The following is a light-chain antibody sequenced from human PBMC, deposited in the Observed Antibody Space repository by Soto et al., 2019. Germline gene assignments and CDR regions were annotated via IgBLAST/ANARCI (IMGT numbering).Light chain of an antibody. CDR3: QRYNTAPLT. Sequence: EVVMTQSPATLSVSPGERVTLSCRASQSVRSNLAWYQQKPGQSPRLLIYGASTRATGIPARFSGSGSGTEFTLTISSLQSEDFATYYCQRYNTAPLTFGGGTKVDI. J-gene: IGKJ4*01. CDR2: GAS. V-gene: IGKV3-15*01. CDR1: QSVRSN.